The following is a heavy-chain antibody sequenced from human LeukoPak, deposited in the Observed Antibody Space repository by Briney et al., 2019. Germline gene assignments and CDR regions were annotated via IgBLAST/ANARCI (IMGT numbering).Heavy chain of an antibody. V-gene: IGHV4-34*01. CDR1: GGSFSGYY. CDR2: INHSGST. D-gene: IGHD2-15*01. J-gene: IGHJ4*02. Sequence: PSETLSLTCAVYGGSFSGYYWSWIRQPPGKGLEWIGEINHSGSTNYNPSLKSRVTISVDTSKNQFSLKLSSVTAADTAVYYCARVRLGRGTFFDYWGQGTLVTVSS. CDR3: ARVRLGRGTFFDY.